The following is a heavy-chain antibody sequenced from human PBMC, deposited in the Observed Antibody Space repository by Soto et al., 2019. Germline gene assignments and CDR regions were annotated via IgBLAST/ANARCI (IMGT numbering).Heavy chain of an antibody. D-gene: IGHD2-2*01. CDR3: ARATCKSSTCYAVYFDS. CDR2: IKQDGSKK. V-gene: IGHV3-7*01. Sequence: GGSLRLSCVASGFTFSSYWMSWVRRAPGKGLEWVANIKQDGSKKYYVDSVKGRFTISRDNAKNSLYLEMNSLRAEDTAVYYCARATCKSSTCYAVYFDSWGQGTLVTVSS. CDR1: GFTFSSYW. J-gene: IGHJ4*02.